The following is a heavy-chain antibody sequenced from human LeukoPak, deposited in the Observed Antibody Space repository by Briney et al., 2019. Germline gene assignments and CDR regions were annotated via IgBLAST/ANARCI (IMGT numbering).Heavy chain of an antibody. CDR1: GGSISGYY. Sequence: SETLSLTCTVSGGSISGYYWSWIRQPPGKGLEWIGEINHSGSTNYNPSLKSRVTISVDTSKNQFSLKLSSVTAADTAVYYCARWVIVVVPAALNWFDPWGQGTLVTVSS. CDR3: ARWVIVVVPAALNWFDP. J-gene: IGHJ5*02. D-gene: IGHD2-2*01. V-gene: IGHV4-34*01. CDR2: INHSGST.